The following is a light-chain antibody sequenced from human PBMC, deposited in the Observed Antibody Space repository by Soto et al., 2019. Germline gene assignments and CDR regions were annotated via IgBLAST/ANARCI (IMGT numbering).Light chain of an antibody. CDR1: QSISVW. J-gene: IGKJ1*01. Sequence: DIQMTQSPSTLSASVGDRVTITCRASQSISVWLAWYQQKPGKAPKLLIHSVSTLESGVPSRFSGSSSGTVCTLNISSLQPDDFATYYCKQYHTYWTFGQVTEV. CDR2: SVS. CDR3: KQYHTYWT. V-gene: IGKV1-5*01.